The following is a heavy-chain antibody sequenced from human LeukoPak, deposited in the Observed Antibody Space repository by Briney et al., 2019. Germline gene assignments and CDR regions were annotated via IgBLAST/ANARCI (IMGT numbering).Heavy chain of an antibody. CDR2: ISSSSSTI. J-gene: IGHJ6*03. D-gene: IGHD2-2*01. CDR3: ARDSYADYYMDV. Sequence: SGGSLRLSCAASGFTFSSYSMSWVRQAPGKGLEWVSYISSSSSTIYYADSVKGRFTISRDNAKNSLYLQMNSLRAEDTAVYYLARDSYADYYMDVWGKGTTVTVSS. CDR1: GFTFSSYS. V-gene: IGHV3-48*04.